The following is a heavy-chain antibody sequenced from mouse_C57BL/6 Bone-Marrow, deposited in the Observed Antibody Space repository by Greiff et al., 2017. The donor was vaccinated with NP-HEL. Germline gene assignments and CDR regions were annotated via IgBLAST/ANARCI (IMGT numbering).Heavy chain of an antibody. CDR3: GNYDYPWFAY. J-gene: IGHJ3*01. D-gene: IGHD2-4*01. CDR1: GYTFTSYT. CDR2: INPSSGYT. V-gene: IGHV1-4*01. Sequence: QVQLQQSGAELARPGASVKMSCKASGYTFTSYTMHWVKQRPGQGLEWIGYINPSSGYTKYNQKFKDKATLTADKSSSTAYMQLSSLTSEDAAADYCGNYDYPWFAYWGQGTTVTVSA.